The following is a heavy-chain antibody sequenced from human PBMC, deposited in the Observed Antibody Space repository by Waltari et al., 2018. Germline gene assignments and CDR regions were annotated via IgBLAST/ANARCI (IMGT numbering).Heavy chain of an antibody. CDR2: IIGAGDIT. CDR3: AKDHYSGSDVASFFDY. D-gene: IGHD3-10*01. Sequence: VQLLESGGGLAQPGGSLRVSCAASGFTFRRFAMSWVRQAPGKGLVCVSTIIGAGDITRYSDSVKGRFTISRDNSQNTLYLHINSLRAEDTAIYYCAKDHYSGSDVASFFDYWGQGALVTVSS. J-gene: IGHJ4*02. CDR1: GFTFRRFA. V-gene: IGHV3-23*01.